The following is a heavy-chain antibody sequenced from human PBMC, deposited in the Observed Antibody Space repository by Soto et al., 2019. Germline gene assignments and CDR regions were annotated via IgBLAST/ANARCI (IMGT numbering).Heavy chain of an antibody. Sequence: ASVKVSCKASGYTFTSYAMHWVRQAPGQRLEWMGWINAGNGNTKYSQKFQGRVTITRDTSASTAYMELSSLRSEDTAVYYCASGNPGIAVAGTSWFDPWGQGTLVTVSS. D-gene: IGHD6-19*01. CDR3: ASGNPGIAVAGTSWFDP. V-gene: IGHV1-3*01. CDR1: GYTFTSYA. J-gene: IGHJ5*02. CDR2: INAGNGNT.